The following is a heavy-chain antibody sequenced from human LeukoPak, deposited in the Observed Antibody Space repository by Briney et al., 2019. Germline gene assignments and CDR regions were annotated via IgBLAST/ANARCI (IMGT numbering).Heavy chain of an antibody. CDR3: ASPYDSSGYGYDY. V-gene: IGHV1-69*02. J-gene: IGHJ4*02. CDR1: GGTFSSYT. D-gene: IGHD3-22*01. Sequence: ASVKVSCKASGGTFSSYTISWVRQAPGQGLEWMGRIIPILGIANYAQKFQGRVTITADKSTSTAYMELSSLRSEDTAVYYCASPYDSSGYGYDYRGQGTLVTVSS. CDR2: IIPILGIA.